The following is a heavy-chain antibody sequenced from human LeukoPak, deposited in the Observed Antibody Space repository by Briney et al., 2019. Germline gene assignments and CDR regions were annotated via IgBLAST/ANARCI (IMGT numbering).Heavy chain of an antibody. CDR1: GFTFSSYG. D-gene: IGHD5-12*01. V-gene: IGHV3-30*02. CDR2: IRYDGSNK. Sequence: GGSLRLSCAASGFTFSSYGMHWVRQAPGKGLEWVAFIRYDGSNKYYADSVKGRFTISRDNSKNTLYLQMNSLRAEDTAVYYCAKDGSSKYSGYDKRPFDYWGQGTLVTVSS. CDR3: AKDGSSKYSGYDKRPFDY. J-gene: IGHJ4*02.